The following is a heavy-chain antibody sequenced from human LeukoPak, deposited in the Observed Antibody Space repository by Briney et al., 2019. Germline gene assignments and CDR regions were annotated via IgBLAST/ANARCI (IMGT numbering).Heavy chain of an antibody. CDR1: GFSLSNARMG. J-gene: IGHJ5*02. Sequence: NESGPTLVNPTETLTLTCTVSGFSLSNARMGVSWIRQPPGKALEWLAHIFSNDEKSYSTSLKSRLTISKDTSKSQVVLTMTNMDPVDTAAYYCARVNMNYDFWSDYGWVKHSWFDPWGQGTLVTVSS. CDR3: ARVNMNYDFWSDYGWVKHSWFDP. D-gene: IGHD3-3*01. V-gene: IGHV2-26*01. CDR2: IFSNDEK.